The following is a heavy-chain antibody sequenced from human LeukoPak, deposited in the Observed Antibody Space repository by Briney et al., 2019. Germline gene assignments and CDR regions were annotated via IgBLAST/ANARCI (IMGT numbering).Heavy chain of an antibody. Sequence: GGSLRLSCAASGFTFSSYSMNWVRQAPGKGLEWVSSISSSSSYIYYADSVKGRFTISRDNAKNSLYLQMNSLRAEDTAVYYCARGVGWPPPAHDDWGQGTLVTVSS. V-gene: IGHV3-21*04. CDR3: ARGVGWPPPAHDD. D-gene: IGHD6-19*01. CDR1: GFTFSSYS. CDR2: ISSSSSYI. J-gene: IGHJ4*02.